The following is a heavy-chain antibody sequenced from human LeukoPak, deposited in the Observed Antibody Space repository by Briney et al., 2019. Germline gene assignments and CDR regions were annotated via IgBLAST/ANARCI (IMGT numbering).Heavy chain of an antibody. Sequence: ATVKVSCKASGYTFTGYYMHWVRQAPGQGLEWMGRINPNSGGTNYAQKFQGRVTMTRDTSISTAYMELSRLRSDDTAVYYCARDRGHYDILTGYPTCWDYWGQGTLVAVS. CDR2: INPNSGGT. D-gene: IGHD3-9*01. J-gene: IGHJ4*02. V-gene: IGHV1-2*06. CDR1: GYTFTGYY. CDR3: ARDRGHYDILTGYPTCWDY.